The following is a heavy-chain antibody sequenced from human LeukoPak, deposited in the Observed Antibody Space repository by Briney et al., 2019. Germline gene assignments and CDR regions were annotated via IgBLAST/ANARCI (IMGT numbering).Heavy chain of an antibody. D-gene: IGHD2-8*01. CDR2: ISSSGSTI. Sequence: GGSLRLSCAASGYTFSSYEMNWVRQAPGKGLEWVSYISSSGSTIYYADSVRGRFTISRDNSKNSLYLQMNSLRPEDTALYYCAKVQKVLLVYVTTFDYWGQGTLVTVSS. V-gene: IGHV3-48*03. CDR1: GYTFSSYE. CDR3: AKVQKVLLVYVTTFDY. J-gene: IGHJ4*02.